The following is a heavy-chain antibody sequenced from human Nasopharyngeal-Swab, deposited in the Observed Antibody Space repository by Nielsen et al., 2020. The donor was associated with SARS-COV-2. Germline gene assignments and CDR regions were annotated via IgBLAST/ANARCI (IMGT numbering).Heavy chain of an antibody. CDR3: ARVGGDYYYYYYMDV. CDR1: GGSISSYY. J-gene: IGHJ6*03. V-gene: IGHV4-34*01. Sequence: SETLSLTCTVSGGSISSYYWSWIRQPPGKGLEWIGEINQSGITNYNPSLKSRVTISVDTSKNQFSLKLSSVTAADTAVYYCARVGGDYYYYYYMDVWGKGTTVTVSS. CDR2: INQSGIT. D-gene: IGHD4-17*01.